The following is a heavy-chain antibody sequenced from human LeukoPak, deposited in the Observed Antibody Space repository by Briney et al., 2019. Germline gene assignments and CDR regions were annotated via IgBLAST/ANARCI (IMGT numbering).Heavy chain of an antibody. CDR3: ARVGHYDSSGYYFDY. CDR1: GGSITSYH. J-gene: IGHJ4*02. Sequence: SETLSLTCTVSGGSITSYHWSWIRQPPGKGLKYIGYMYHSGSSNYNPSLKSRVTLSVDTSKNQLSLKLSSVTAADTAVYYCARVGHYDSSGYYFDYWGQGILVTVSS. CDR2: MYHSGSS. V-gene: IGHV4-59*01. D-gene: IGHD3-22*01.